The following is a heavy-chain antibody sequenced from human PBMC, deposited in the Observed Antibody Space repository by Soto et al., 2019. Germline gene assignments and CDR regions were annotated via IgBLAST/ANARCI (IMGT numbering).Heavy chain of an antibody. CDR2: IYYSGST. J-gene: IGHJ5*02. CDR1: GGSISSYY. Sequence: SETLSLTCTVSGGSISSYYWSWIRQPPGKGLEWIGYIYYSGSTNYNPSLKSRVTISVDTSKDQFSLKLSSVTAADTAVYYCARGGDTAMFHWFDPWGQGTLVTVSS. CDR3: ARGGDTAMFHWFDP. D-gene: IGHD5-18*01. V-gene: IGHV4-59*01.